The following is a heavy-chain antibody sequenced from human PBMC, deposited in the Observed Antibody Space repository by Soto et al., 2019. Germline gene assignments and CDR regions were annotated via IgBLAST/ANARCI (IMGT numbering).Heavy chain of an antibody. D-gene: IGHD3-10*01. CDR1: GFTFSSYW. CDR3: ARKLDHYYYYGMDV. V-gene: IGHV3-7*01. Sequence: GGSLRLSCAASGFTFSSYWMSWVRQAPGKGLEWVANIKQDGSEKYYVDSVKGRFTISRDNAKNSLYLQMNSLRAEDTAVYYCARKLDHYYYYGMDVWGQGTTVTVSS. CDR2: IKQDGSEK. J-gene: IGHJ6*02.